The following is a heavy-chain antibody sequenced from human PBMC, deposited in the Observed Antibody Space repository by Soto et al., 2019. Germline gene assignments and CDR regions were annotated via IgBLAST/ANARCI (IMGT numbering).Heavy chain of an antibody. V-gene: IGHV3-33*01. D-gene: IGHD3-3*01. CDR1: GFTFSSYG. CDR3: ARSIFLYYYYMDV. Sequence: GGSLRLSCSASGFTFSSYGMHWVRQAPGKGLEWVAVIWYDGSNKYYADSVKGRFTISRDNSKNTLYLQMNSLRAEDTAVYYCARSIFLYYYYMDVWGKGTTVTVSS. J-gene: IGHJ6*03. CDR2: IWYDGSNK.